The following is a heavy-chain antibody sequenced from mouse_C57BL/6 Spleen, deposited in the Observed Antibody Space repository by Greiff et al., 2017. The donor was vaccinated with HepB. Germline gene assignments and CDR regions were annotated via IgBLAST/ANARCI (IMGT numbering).Heavy chain of an antibody. Sequence: EVQRVESGGGLVKPGGSLKLSCAASGFTFSSYAMSWVRQTPEKRLEWVATISDGGSYTYYPDNVKGRFTISRDNAKNNLYLQMSHLKSEDTAMYYCARDVVAYYFYYWGQGTTLTVSS. CDR3: ARDVVAYYFYY. CDR2: ISDGGSYT. D-gene: IGHD1-1*02. J-gene: IGHJ2*01. CDR1: GFTFSSYA. V-gene: IGHV5-4*01.